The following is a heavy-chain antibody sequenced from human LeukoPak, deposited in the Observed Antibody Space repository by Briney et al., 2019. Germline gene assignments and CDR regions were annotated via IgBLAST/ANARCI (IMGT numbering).Heavy chain of an antibody. Sequence: HSGGSLRLSCAASGFVFSNYAMNWVRQAPGKGLEWVSGISHSGGTTYYADSVKGRFTISRDNSKNTLYLQMNSLRAEDTAIYYCAKDQNVDAFDIWGQGTMVTVSS. CDR1: GFVFSNYA. CDR3: AKDQNVDAFDI. V-gene: IGHV3-23*01. J-gene: IGHJ3*02. CDR2: ISHSGGTT.